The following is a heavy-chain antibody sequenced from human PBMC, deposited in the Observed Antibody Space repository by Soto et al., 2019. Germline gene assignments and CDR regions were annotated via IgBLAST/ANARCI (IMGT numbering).Heavy chain of an antibody. CDR1: GYTFSSYA. CDR2: INAGYGNT. Sequence: XSVKVSCKASGYTFSSYAMHWVRQAPGQRLEWMGWINAGYGNTKSSQKFQDRVTISRDTSASTAYMELTSLRSEDTAVYYCARDTGDGTFDFWGQGTLVTVSS. V-gene: IGHV1-3*01. J-gene: IGHJ4*02. D-gene: IGHD7-27*01. CDR3: ARDTGDGTFDF.